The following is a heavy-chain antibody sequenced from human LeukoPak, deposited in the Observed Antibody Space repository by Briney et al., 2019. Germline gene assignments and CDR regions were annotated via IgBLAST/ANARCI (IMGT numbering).Heavy chain of an antibody. CDR2: ISGSGGST. J-gene: IGHJ4*02. V-gene: IGHV3-23*01. CDR1: GLTFSSYA. CDR3: AKDGFRLGSAF. Sequence: GGSLRLSCAASGLTFSSYAMSWVRQAPGKGLEWVSAISGSGGSTYYADSVKGRFTISRDNSKNTLYLQMNSLRAEDTAVYYCAKDGFRLGSAFWGQGTLVTVSS. D-gene: IGHD3-16*01.